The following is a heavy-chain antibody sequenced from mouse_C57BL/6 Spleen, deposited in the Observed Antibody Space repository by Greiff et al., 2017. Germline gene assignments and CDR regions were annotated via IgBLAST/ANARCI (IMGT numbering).Heavy chain of an antibody. V-gene: IGHV5-4*01. J-gene: IGHJ2*01. CDR1: GFTFSSYA. CDR3: AREAAQAPFDY. Sequence: EVKLMESGGGLVKPGGSLKLSCAASGFTFSSYAMSWVRQTPEKRLEWVATISDGGSYTYYPDNVKGRFTISRDNAKNNLYLQMSHLKSEDTSMYYCAREAAQAPFDYWGQGTTLTVSS. D-gene: IGHD3-2*02. CDR2: ISDGGSYT.